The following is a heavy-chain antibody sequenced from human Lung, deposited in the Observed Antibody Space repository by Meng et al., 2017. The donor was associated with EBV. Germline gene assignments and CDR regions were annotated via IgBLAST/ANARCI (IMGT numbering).Heavy chain of an antibody. Sequence: EVRLVESGGXLVKPGGALRLSCAAAGFTFSSYSMNWVRQAPGKGLEWVSSISSSSSYIYYADSVKGRFTSSRDNAKNSLYLQMNSLRAEDTAVYYCARSTGSYYFDYWGQGTLVTVSS. CDR1: GFTFSSYS. J-gene: IGHJ4*02. CDR2: ISSSSSYI. CDR3: ARSTGSYYFDY. D-gene: IGHD3-10*01. V-gene: IGHV3-21*01.